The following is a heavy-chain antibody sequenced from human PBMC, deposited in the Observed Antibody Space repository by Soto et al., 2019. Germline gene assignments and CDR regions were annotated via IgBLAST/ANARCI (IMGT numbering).Heavy chain of an antibody. Sequence: QVQLVQSGAEVKEPGSSVKVSCKASGGTSNNNANSWVRQAPGQGLEWMGGIVPVFGTANYAQKFRGRVKIPAYESTRTLNMELSSLRSEDTAVYYCATLQGSGTYYDDDYWGQGTMVTVSS. J-gene: IGHJ4*02. CDR1: GGTSNNNA. CDR3: ATLQGSGTYYDDDY. CDR2: IVPVFGTA. D-gene: IGHD3-10*01. V-gene: IGHV1-69*01.